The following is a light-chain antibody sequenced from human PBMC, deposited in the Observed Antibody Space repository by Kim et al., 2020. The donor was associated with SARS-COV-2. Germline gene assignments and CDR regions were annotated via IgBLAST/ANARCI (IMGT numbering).Light chain of an antibody. Sequence: LSPGERATLSCRASQSVSSSYLAWYQQKPGQAPRRLIYVASSRATGIPDRFSGSGSGTDFTLTISRLEPEDFAVYYCQQYGSSPYTFGQGTKLEI. V-gene: IGKV3-20*01. CDR3: QQYGSSPYT. CDR1: QSVSSSY. J-gene: IGKJ2*01. CDR2: VAS.